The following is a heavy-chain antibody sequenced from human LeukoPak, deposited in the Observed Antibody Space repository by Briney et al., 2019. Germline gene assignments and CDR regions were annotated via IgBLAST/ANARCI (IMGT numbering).Heavy chain of an antibody. CDR3: AKFATTVKTRGNFDY. CDR1: GFTFRNYA. Sequence: GGSLRPSCAASGFTFRNYAMTWVRQTPGEGLKWVSAITSNGDTTLYAESVKGRFTISRDNSRDTLHLEINSLRAEDTAVYYCAKFATTVKTRGNFDYWGQGTLVTVSS. D-gene: IGHD4-17*01. J-gene: IGHJ4*02. CDR2: ITSNGDTT. V-gene: IGHV3-23*01.